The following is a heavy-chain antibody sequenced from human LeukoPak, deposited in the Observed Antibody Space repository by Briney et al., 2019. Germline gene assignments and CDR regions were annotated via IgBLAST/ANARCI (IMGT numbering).Heavy chain of an antibody. CDR2: IHNDSSGT. V-gene: IGHV3-74*01. CDR3: ARDREGITGTHDAFDI. Sequence: GGSLRLSCTASGFIFSDYWMHWVRQTPGKGLVWVSRIHNDSSGTAYADAVEGRYTISRDNAKNSLYLQMNSLRAEDTAVYYCARDREGITGTHDAFDIWGQGTMVTVSS. J-gene: IGHJ3*02. D-gene: IGHD1-7*01. CDR1: GFIFSDYW.